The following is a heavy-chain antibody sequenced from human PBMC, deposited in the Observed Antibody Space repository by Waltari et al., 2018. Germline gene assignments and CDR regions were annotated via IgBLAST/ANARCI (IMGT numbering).Heavy chain of an antibody. D-gene: IGHD7-27*01. CDR2: IYYSGST. J-gene: IGHJ3*02. CDR3: ARDLGIDAFDI. CDR1: GCSISSYY. Sequence: QVQLQESGPGLGKPSETLSLPCTFSGCSISSYYLRWIRQPPGKGLEWIGYIYYSGSTNYNPSLKSRVTISVDTSKNQFSLKLSSVTAADTAVYYCARDLGIDAFDIWGQGTMVTVSS. V-gene: IGHV4-59*01.